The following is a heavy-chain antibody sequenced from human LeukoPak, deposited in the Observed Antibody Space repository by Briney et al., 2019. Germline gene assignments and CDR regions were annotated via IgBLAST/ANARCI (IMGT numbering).Heavy chain of an antibody. CDR3: ARGSGSYYENAFDI. Sequence: GASVKVSCKASGYTFTGYHMHWVRQAPGQGLEWMGWINPNSGGTNYAQKFQGRVTMTRDTSISTAYMELSRLRSDDTAVYYCARGSGSYYENAFDIWGQGTMVTVSS. CDR1: GYTFTGYH. V-gene: IGHV1-2*02. J-gene: IGHJ3*02. D-gene: IGHD1-26*01. CDR2: INPNSGGT.